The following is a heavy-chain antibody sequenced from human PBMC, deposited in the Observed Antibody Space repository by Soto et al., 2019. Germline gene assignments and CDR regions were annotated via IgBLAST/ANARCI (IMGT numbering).Heavy chain of an antibody. J-gene: IGHJ6*02. CDR3: ARSGGNVLKYYYYGMDV. CDR1: GYTITSSY. D-gene: IGHD2-15*01. V-gene: IGHV1-46*01. Sequence: ASVKVSCKESGYTITSSYRPWVRQAPGQRLEWKGIINPSGGSTSYAQKFQGRVTMTRDTSTSTVYMELSSLRSEDTAVYYCARSGGNVLKYYYYGMDVWGQGTMVTVSS. CDR2: INPSGGST.